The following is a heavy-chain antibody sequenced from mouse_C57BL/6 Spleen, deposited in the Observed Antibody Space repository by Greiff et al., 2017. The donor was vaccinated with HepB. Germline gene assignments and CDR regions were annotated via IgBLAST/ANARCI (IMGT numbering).Heavy chain of an antibody. CDR2: IYPGDGDT. D-gene: IGHD2-5*01. V-gene: IGHV1-80*01. CDR3: ARKGLYSNLYWYFDV. CDR1: GYAFSSYW. J-gene: IGHJ1*03. Sequence: QVQLQQSGAELVKPGASVKISCKASGYAFSSYWMNWVKQRPGKGLEWIGQIYPGDGDTNYNGKFKGKATLTADKSSSTAYMQLSSLTSEDSAVYFCARKGLYSNLYWYFDVWGTGTTVTVSS.